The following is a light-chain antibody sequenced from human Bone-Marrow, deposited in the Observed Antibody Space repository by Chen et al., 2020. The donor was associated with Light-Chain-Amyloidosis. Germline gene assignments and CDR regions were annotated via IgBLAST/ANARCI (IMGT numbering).Light chain of an antibody. CDR2: DVS. Sequence: QSALTQPRSVSGSPGQSVTISCTGTSGDVGGYDVVSWYQQYPVKAPKLIIYDVSKRPSGVPDRFSGSKSGNTASLTSSGLQAADGADYYCCSTAGRSTLVFGGGTTLTVL. CDR1: SGDVGGYDV. V-gene: IGLV2-11*02. J-gene: IGLJ2*01. CDR3: CSTAGRSTLV.